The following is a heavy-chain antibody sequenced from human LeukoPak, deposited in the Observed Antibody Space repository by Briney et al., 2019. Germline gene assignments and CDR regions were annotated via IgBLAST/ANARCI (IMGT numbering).Heavy chain of an antibody. D-gene: IGHD3/OR15-3a*01. Sequence: ASVKVSCKASGGTFSNDAVSWVRQAPGEGLKWMGRVIPFLGTTNYAHNFQGRVTITADQDTQTAYMELRSLRSEDTAVYFCARGPSPDLRTGFFFGYFDDWGQGTLITVSS. CDR1: GGTFSNDA. CDR3: ARGPSPDLRTGFFFGYFDD. CDR2: VIPFLGTT. J-gene: IGHJ4*02. V-gene: IGHV1-69*11.